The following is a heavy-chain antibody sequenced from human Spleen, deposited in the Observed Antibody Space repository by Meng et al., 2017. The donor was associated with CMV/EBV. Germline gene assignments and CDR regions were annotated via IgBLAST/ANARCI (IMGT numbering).Heavy chain of an antibody. CDR1: GFTFSNFD. CDR2: ITGSSAYM. Sequence: GGSLRLSCAASGFTFSNFDMHWVRQAPGKGLEWVSSITGSSAYMYYADSVRGRLTISRDNAQNSLYLQMNSLRVEDTAVYYCAREVGSGWRYFDCWGQGTLVTVS. V-gene: IGHV3-21*01. D-gene: IGHD6-25*01. CDR3: AREVGSGWRYFDC. J-gene: IGHJ4*02.